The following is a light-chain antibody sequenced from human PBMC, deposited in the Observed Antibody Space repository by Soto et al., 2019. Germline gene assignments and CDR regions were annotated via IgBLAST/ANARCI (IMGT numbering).Light chain of an antibody. CDR2: AAS. Sequence: DIQLTQSPSFLSASVGDRVAITCRASQGISRYLAWYQQKPGKAPKLLIYAASTLQSGVPSRFSGSGSGIEFTLTISSLQPEDFATYYCHQLNSYPRTFAQGTKLEIK. CDR1: QGISRY. CDR3: HQLNSYPRT. V-gene: IGKV1-9*01. J-gene: IGKJ2*01.